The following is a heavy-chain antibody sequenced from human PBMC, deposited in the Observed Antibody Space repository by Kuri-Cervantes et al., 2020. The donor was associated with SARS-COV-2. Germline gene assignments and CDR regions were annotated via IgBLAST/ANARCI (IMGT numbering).Heavy chain of an antibody. CDR1: GFTFSSYS. J-gene: IGHJ5*02. CDR2: ISSSSSYI. D-gene: IGHD3-22*01. CDR3: ARAYYYDSSGYYSNWFDP. V-gene: IGHV3-21*01. Sequence: GGSLRLSCAASGFTFSSYSMNWVRQAPGKGLEWVSSISSSSSYIYYADSVKGRFTISRDNAKNSLYLQMYSLRAEDTAVYYCARAYYYDSSGYYSNWFDPWGQGNLVNVSS.